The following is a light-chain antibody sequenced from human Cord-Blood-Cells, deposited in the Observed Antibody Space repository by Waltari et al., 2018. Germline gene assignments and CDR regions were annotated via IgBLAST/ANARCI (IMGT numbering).Light chain of an antibody. CDR2: KAS. CDR1: QSISSW. J-gene: IGKJ1*01. Sequence: DIQMTQSPSTLSAPVGDRVTITCRASQSISSWLAWYQQKPGKAPKLLIYKASSLESGVPSRFSGSGSGTEFTLTISSLQPDDFETYYCQQYNSYSSFGQGTKVEIK. CDR3: QQYNSYSS. V-gene: IGKV1-5*03.